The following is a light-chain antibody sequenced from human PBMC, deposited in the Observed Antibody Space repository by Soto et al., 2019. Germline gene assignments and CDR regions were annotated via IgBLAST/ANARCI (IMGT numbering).Light chain of an antibody. J-gene: IGKJ3*01. CDR2: GAS. V-gene: IGKV3-20*01. Sequence: EFVLTQSPGTVSLSPGERATLSCRASQSISSGSLAWYQLKLGQAPRLLIFGASSRATGIPDRFSGSGSGTDFTLTISSLEPEDFALYYCQHYGSSPYTFGPGTKV. CDR1: QSISSGS. CDR3: QHYGSSPYT.